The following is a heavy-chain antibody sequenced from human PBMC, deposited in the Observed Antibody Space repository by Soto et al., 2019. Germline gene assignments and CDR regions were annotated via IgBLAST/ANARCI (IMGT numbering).Heavy chain of an antibody. J-gene: IGHJ4*02. V-gene: IGHV3-23*01. CDR2: ISGNGGRT. CDR1: GFPFSNYA. Sequence: EVQLLESGGGLVQPGGSLRLSCVASGFPFSNYAMSWVRQAPGKGLEWVSVISGNGGRTHYADSVNGRVTISRDNSKNTLCLQMNRLRADDTAVYYCAKDGYSGYATAYYFDYWGQGTLVTVSS. CDR3: AKDGYSGYATAYYFDY. D-gene: IGHD5-12*01.